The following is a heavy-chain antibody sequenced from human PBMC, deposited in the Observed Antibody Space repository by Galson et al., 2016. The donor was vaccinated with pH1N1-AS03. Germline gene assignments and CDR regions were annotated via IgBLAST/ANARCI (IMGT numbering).Heavy chain of an antibody. D-gene: IGHD4-23*01. Sequence: SVKVSCKASGGTFNKYAITWVRQAPGQGLEWMGGIIPIFGNLDYAQKFQGRVTIPTDKSTTTAYMELSSLRSEDTAVYYCVRGDGGNNFDFWGQGTLVTVSS. V-gene: IGHV1-69*05. CDR1: GGTFNKYA. J-gene: IGHJ4*02. CDR3: VRGDGGNNFDF. CDR2: IIPIFGNL.